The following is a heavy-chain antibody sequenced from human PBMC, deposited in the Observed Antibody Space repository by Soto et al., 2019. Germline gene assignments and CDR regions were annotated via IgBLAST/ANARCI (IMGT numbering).Heavy chain of an antibody. CDR1: GGSISSSSYY. Sequence: QLQLQESGPGLVKPSETLSLTCTVSGGSISSSSYYWGWIRQPPGKGLEWIGSFYYSGSTYYNPYIKSRVTISVDTSKNQFSLKLSSVTAADTAVYYCATRDCSGGSCYPFVWGQGTLVTVSS. CDR2: FYYSGST. V-gene: IGHV4-39*01. J-gene: IGHJ4*02. D-gene: IGHD2-15*01. CDR3: ATRDCSGGSCYPFV.